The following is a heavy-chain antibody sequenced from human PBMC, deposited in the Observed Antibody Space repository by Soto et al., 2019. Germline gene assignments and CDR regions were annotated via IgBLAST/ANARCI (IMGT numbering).Heavy chain of an antibody. CDR3: ARQRRGTWYYFDH. J-gene: IGHJ4*02. CDR1: GYTFSTYD. D-gene: IGHD3-16*01. V-gene: IGHV1-8*01. CDR2: INPNADKT. Sequence: GASVKVSCKTSGYTFSTYDINWVRQNPGQGLEWMGWINPNADKTGFAQKFQGRVTLTRDTSINTVFMELNNLRSEDTAVYYCARQRRGTWYYFDHWGQGTLVTVSS.